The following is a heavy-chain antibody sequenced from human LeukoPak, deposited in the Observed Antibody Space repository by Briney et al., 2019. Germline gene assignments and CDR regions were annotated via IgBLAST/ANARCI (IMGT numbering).Heavy chain of an antibody. D-gene: IGHD3-3*01. Sequence: GASVKVSCKASGYTFTGYYMHWVRQAPGQGLEWMGWINPNSGGTNYAQKFQGRVTMTRDTSISTAYMELSRLRSDDTAVYYCARGAGEYYDFWSGYYSSGYWGQGTLVTVSS. J-gene: IGHJ4*02. CDR1: GYTFTGYY. CDR3: ARGAGEYYDFWSGYYSSGY. CDR2: INPNSGGT. V-gene: IGHV1-2*02.